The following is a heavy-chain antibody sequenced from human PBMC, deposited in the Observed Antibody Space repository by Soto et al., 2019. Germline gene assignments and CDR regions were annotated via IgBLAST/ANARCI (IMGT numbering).Heavy chain of an antibody. D-gene: IGHD6-6*01. J-gene: IGHJ4*02. V-gene: IGHV4-31*03. CDR1: GGSISSGGYY. CDR2: IYNSGST. CDR3: ARDGGIAARYFDY. Sequence: SETLSLTCTVSGGSISSGGYYWSWIRQHPGKGLEWIGYIYNSGSTYYNPSLKSRVTISVDTSKNRFSLKLSSETAADTAVYYCARDGGIAARYFDYWGQGTLVTVSS.